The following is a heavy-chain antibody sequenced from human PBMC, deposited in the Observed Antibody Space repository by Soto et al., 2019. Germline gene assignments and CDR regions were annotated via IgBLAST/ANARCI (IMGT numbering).Heavy chain of an antibody. D-gene: IGHD6-13*01. Sequence: EVQLVESGGGLVQPGGSLRLSCAASGFMFSRYTMHWVRQAPGKGLEYVSSISNNGIRTDYSDSVKGRFTISRDNSKNTLYLQMGSLRTDDMAVYYCARADNSIWDAVDIWGQGTMVTVSS. J-gene: IGHJ3*02. CDR2: ISNNGIRT. CDR3: ARADNSIWDAVDI. CDR1: GFMFSRYT. V-gene: IGHV3-64*07.